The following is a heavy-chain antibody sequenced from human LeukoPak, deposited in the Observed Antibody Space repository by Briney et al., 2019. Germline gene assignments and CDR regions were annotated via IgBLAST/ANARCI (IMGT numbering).Heavy chain of an antibody. Sequence: GGSLRLSCAASGFTFSNAWMSWVRQAPGKGLEWVGRIKSKTDGGTTDYAAPVKGRFTISRDDSKNTLYLQMNSLKTEDTAVYYCTTAGASLLYYYMDVWGKGTTVTVSS. D-gene: IGHD4-17*01. J-gene: IGHJ6*03. CDR2: IKSKTDGGTT. CDR1: GFTFSNAW. CDR3: TTAGASLLYYYMDV. V-gene: IGHV3-15*01.